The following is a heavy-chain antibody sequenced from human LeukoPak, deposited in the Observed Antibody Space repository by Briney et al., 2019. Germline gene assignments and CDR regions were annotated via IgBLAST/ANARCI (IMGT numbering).Heavy chain of an antibody. V-gene: IGHV1-8*02. CDR1: GYTFTSYY. CDR2: MNPNSGDT. D-gene: IGHD3-10*01. Sequence: ASVKVSCKASGYTFTSYYMHWVRQAPGQGLEWMGWMNPNSGDTGYPQKFQGRVTMTRDTSITTAYMELSSLRSEDTAVYYCARSGFGSGISFDLWGQGTLVTVSS. CDR3: ARSGFGSGISFDL. J-gene: IGHJ5*02.